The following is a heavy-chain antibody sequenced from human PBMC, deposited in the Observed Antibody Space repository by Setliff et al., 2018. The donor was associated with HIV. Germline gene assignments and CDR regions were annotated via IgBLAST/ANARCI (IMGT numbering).Heavy chain of an antibody. V-gene: IGHV3-15*01. CDR1: GFTFSSYA. Sequence: TVGSLRLSCAVSGFTFSSYAMNWVRQAPEKGLEWVGHIKSKTDGGTTDYAAPVNGRFTISRDDSKNTLYLQMNSLKSEDTAVYYCTTTLSLWFGAPFDYWGQGTLVTVSS. CDR2: IKSKTDGGTT. D-gene: IGHD3-10*01. CDR3: TTTLSLWFGAPFDY. J-gene: IGHJ4*02.